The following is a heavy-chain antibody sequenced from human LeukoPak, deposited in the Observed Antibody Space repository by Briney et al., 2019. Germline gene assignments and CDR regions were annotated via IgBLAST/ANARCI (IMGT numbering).Heavy chain of an antibody. D-gene: IGHD2-8*01. Sequence: GGSLRLSCAASGFTFSSYWMSWVRQAPGKGLEWVANIRQDGSEKYYVDSVKGRFTISRDNAKNSLYLQMNSLRAEETAVYYCARDSMVYAISPRTPHVDYWGQGTLVTVSS. CDR3: ARDSMVYAISPRTPHVDY. V-gene: IGHV3-7*01. J-gene: IGHJ4*02. CDR1: GFTFSSYW. CDR2: IRQDGSEK.